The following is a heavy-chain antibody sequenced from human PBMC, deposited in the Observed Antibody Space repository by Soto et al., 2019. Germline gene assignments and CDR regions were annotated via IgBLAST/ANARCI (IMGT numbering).Heavy chain of an antibody. CDR1: GGTFSSYA. J-gene: IGHJ6*02. CDR3: ARGQAIVVVTATYYYYGMDV. V-gene: IGHV1-69*13. CDR2: IIPIFGTA. D-gene: IGHD2-21*02. Sequence: SVKVSCKASGGTFSSYAISWVRQAPGQGLEWMGGIIPIFGTANYAQKFQGRVTITADESTSTAYMELSSLRSEDTAVYYCARGQAIVVVTATYYYYGMDVWGQGTTVT.